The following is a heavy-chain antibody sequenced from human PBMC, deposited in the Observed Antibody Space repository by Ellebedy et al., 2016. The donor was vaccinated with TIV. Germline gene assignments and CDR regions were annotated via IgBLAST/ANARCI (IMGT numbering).Heavy chain of an antibody. D-gene: IGHD3-16*01. J-gene: IGHJ6*02. CDR1: GFSVSG. Sequence: GGSLRLSCATSGFSVSGMHWVRQAPGQGLEWVAFVRSDETTKYYLDSVKGRFTISRDSSKNTLDLQMKSLRAEDTGVYYCVKGAYPVPTVMAVWGQGTMVTVSS. CDR3: VKGAYPVPTVMAV. CDR2: VRSDETTK. V-gene: IGHV3-30*02.